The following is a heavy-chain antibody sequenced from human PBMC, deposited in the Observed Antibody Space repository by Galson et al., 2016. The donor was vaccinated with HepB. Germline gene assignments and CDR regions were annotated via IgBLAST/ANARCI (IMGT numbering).Heavy chain of an antibody. CDR2: IFSGDAT. Sequence: SLRLSCAASGFSVSGKYMSWARQAPGKGLEWVSAIFSGDATYYRDALKGRLTISREKSKNTLYLQMNNLIAEDTAVYYCEGYSDPFDIWGQGTMVTVSS. J-gene: IGHJ3*02. CDR3: EGYSDPFDI. CDR1: GFSVSGKY. V-gene: IGHV3-53*01. D-gene: IGHD3-22*01.